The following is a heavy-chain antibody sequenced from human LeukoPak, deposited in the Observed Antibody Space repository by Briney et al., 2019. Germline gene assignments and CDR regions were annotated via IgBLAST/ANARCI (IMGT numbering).Heavy chain of an antibody. CDR3: AREESMGSYFDY. CDR2: INHSGST. CDR1: GGSFSGYY. Sequence: KTSETLSLTCAVYGGSFSGYYWSWIRQPPGKGLEWIGEINHSGSTNYNPSLKSRVTMSVDTSKNQFSLKLSSVTAADTAVYYCAREESMGSYFDYWGQGTLVTVSS. J-gene: IGHJ4*02. D-gene: IGHD3-10*01. V-gene: IGHV4-34*01.